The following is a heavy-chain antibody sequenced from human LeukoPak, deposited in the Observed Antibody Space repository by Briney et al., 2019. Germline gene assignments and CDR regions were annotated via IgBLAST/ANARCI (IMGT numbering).Heavy chain of an antibody. CDR3: ARGLSGSYPWDAFDI. D-gene: IGHD3-10*01. Sequence: PGESLRLSCAASGFTFSSYAMHWVRQAPGKGLEWVAVISYDGSNKYYADSVKGRFTISRDNSKNTLYLQMNSLRAEDTAVYYCARGLSGSYPWDAFDIWGQGTMVTVSS. CDR2: ISYDGSNK. CDR1: GFTFSSYA. J-gene: IGHJ3*02. V-gene: IGHV3-30*04.